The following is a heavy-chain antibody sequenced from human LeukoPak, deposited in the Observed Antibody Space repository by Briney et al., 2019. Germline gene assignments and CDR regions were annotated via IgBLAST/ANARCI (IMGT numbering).Heavy chain of an antibody. D-gene: IGHD3-22*01. Sequence: SGGSLRLSCAASGFTFSSYAMHWVRQAPGKGLEWVAVISYDGSNKYYADSVKGRFTISRDNSKNTLYLQMNSLRAEDTAVYYCGGSSSYYYVLYWGQGTLVTVSS. CDR3: GGSSSYYYVLY. V-gene: IGHV3-30-3*01. CDR1: GFTFSSYA. CDR2: ISYDGSNK. J-gene: IGHJ4*02.